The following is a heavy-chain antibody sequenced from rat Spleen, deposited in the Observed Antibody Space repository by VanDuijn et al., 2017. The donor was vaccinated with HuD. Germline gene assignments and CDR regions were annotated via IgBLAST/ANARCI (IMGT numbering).Heavy chain of an antibody. CDR3: AREEAAKGLSWFAY. Sequence: EVQLVESGGGLVQPGRSLKVSCAASGFTFSNYDMAWVRQAPTKGLEWVASISYEGSSTYYGDSVKGRFTISRDNAKSTLYLQMNSLRSEDTATYYCAREEAAKGLSWFAYWGQGTLVTVSS. V-gene: IGHV5-22*01. J-gene: IGHJ3*01. CDR1: GFTFSNYD. CDR2: ISYEGSST. D-gene: IGHD1-6*01.